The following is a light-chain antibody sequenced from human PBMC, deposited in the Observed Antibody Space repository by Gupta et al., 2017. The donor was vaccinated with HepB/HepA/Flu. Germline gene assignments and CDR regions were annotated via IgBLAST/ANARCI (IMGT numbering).Light chain of an antibody. V-gene: IGKV1-39*01. CDR1: QSISNN. CDR3: QRWIATRWT. J-gene: IGKJ1*01. CDR2: AAS. Sequence: DIQMTQSPSSLSASVGDRVTISCRASQSISNNLNWYQHKPGKAPQLLMFAASSLQNGVPSRFSGSGSGTDFTLTINRRHPEDFATYYCQRWIATRWTFGQGTXLEI.